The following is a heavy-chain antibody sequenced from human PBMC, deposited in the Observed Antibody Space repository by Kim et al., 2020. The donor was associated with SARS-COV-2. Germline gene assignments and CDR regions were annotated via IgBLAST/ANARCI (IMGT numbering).Heavy chain of an antibody. Sequence: ASVKVSCKASGYTFTSYDINWVRQATGQGLEWMGWMNPNSGNTGYAQKFQGRVTMTRNTSISTAYMELSSLRSEDTAVYYCARGGEEQWLADYYYYDGMDVWGQGTTVTVSS. J-gene: IGHJ6*02. CDR1: GYTFTSYD. CDR2: MNPNSGNT. CDR3: ARGGEEQWLADYYYYDGMDV. D-gene: IGHD6-19*01. V-gene: IGHV1-8*01.